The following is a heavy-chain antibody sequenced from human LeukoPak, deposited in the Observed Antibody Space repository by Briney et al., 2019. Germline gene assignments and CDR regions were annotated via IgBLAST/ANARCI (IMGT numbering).Heavy chain of an antibody. CDR1: GGSISSSSYY. V-gene: IGHV4-39*07. J-gene: IGHJ4*02. CDR3: ARAKRERWLQPTGFDY. D-gene: IGHD5-24*01. Sequence: PSETLSLTCTVSGGSISSSSYYWGWIRQPPGKGLEWIGSIYYSGSTYYNPSLKSRVTISVDTSKNQSSLKLSSVTAADTAVYYCARAKRERWLQPTGFDYWGQGTLVTVSS. CDR2: IYYSGST.